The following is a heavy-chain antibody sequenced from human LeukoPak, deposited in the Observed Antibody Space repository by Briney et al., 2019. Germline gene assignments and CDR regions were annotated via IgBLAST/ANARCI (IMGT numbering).Heavy chain of an antibody. J-gene: IGHJ4*02. CDR2: ISDSGGRA. V-gene: IGHV3-23*01. Sequence: GGSLRLSCAVSGITLSNYGMSWVRQAPGKGLEWVAGISDSGGRANYADSVKGRFTISRDNPKNTLYLQMNSLRAEDTAVYFCAKRGVVIRVILVGFHKEAYYFDSWGQGALVNVSS. CDR3: AKRGVVIRVILVGFHKEAYYFDS. CDR1: GITLSNYG. D-gene: IGHD3-22*01.